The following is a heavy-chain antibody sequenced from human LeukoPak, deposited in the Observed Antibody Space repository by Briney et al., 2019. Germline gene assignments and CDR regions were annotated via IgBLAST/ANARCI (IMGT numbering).Heavy chain of an antibody. J-gene: IGHJ6*02. Sequence: PSQTLSLTCAVYGGSFSGYYWSWIRQPPGKGLEWIGEIDHSGSTNYNPSLKSRVTISVDTSKNQFSLKLSSVTAADTAVYYCARGPYCSSTSCYHFTYYYYYGMDVWGQGTTVIVSS. CDR2: IDHSGST. V-gene: IGHV4-34*01. CDR3: ARGPYCSSTSCYHFTYYYYYGMDV. CDR1: GGSFSGYY. D-gene: IGHD2-2*01.